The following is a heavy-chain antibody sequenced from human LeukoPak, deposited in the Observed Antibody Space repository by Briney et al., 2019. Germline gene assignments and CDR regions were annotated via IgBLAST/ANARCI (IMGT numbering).Heavy chain of an antibody. CDR1: GFIFNNYA. V-gene: IGHV3-9*01. J-gene: IGHJ4*02. Sequence: GGSLRLSCAGSGFIFNNYAMHWVRQPPGKGLEWVSGISWNSGSIDYADSVKGRFTISRDNAKNSLYLQMNSLRVEDTAFYYCAKDNRRHYTSGPNPDSLHWGQGTLVTVSS. CDR3: AKDNRRHYTSGPNPDSLH. D-gene: IGHD6-19*01. CDR2: ISWNSGSI.